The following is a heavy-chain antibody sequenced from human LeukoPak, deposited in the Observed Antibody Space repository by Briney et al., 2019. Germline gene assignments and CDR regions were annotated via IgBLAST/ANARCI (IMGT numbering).Heavy chain of an antibody. CDR1: GFTFNNAW. Sequence: PGGSLRLSCAASGFTFNNAWMHWVRQAPGKGLVWVSRIDNGGTTTLYADSVRGRFTISRDNAKNTLYLQMNSLRAEDTAIYFCARVRSDYSSSSPPDYWGQGTPVTVSS. J-gene: IGHJ4*02. V-gene: IGHV3-74*01. D-gene: IGHD6-6*01. CDR2: IDNGGTTT. CDR3: ARVRSDYSSSSPPDY.